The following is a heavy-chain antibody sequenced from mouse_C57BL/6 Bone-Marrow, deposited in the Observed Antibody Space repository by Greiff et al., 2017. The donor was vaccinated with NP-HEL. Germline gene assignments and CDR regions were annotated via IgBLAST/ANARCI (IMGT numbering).Heavy chain of an antibody. CDR3: ARGDWDQGY. Sequence: EVKLMESGGGLVKPGGSLKLSCAASGFTFSDYGMHWVRQAPEKGLEWVAYISSGSSTIYYADTVKGRFTISRDNAKNTLFLQMTSLRSEDTAMYYCARGDWDQGYWGQGTLSQSPQ. CDR1: GFTFSDYG. D-gene: IGHD4-1*01. V-gene: IGHV5-17*01. J-gene: IGHJ2*01. CDR2: ISSGSSTI.